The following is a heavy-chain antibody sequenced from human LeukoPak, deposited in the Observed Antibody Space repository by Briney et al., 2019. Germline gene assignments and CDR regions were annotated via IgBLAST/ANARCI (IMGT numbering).Heavy chain of an antibody. CDR2: ISGSGGST. CDR1: GFTFRSYA. J-gene: IGHJ4*02. CDR3: AKHWESNRSDTSFDY. Sequence: GGSLRLSCAASGFTFRSYAMSWVRQAPGKGLEWVSGISGSGGSTYYADSVKGRITISRDNSKNTLYLQMNSLRAEDTAVYYCAKHWESNRSDTSFDYWGQGTLVTVSS. D-gene: IGHD3-16*02. V-gene: IGHV3-23*01.